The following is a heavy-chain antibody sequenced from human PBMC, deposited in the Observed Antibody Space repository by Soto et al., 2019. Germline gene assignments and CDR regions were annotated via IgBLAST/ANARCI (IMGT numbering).Heavy chain of an antibody. V-gene: IGHV4-39*01. CDR3: ARKNSMDSYGYPYYYYYGMDV. Sequence: PSGTLSLTCTVPGGSISSSSYYWGWIRQPPGKGLEWIGSIYYSGSTYYNPSLKSRVTISVDTSKNQFSLKLSSVTAADTAVYYCARKNSMDSYGYPYYYYYGMDVWGQGTTVTVSS. J-gene: IGHJ6*02. D-gene: IGHD5-18*01. CDR1: GGSISSSSYY. CDR2: IYYSGST.